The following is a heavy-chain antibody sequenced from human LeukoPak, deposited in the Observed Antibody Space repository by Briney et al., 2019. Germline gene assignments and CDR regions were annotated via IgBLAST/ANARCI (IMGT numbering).Heavy chain of an antibody. CDR3: ATGYSTNWYYFDY. CDR2: IYHSGST. V-gene: IGHV4-59*01. CDR1: GDSISSYY. J-gene: IGHJ4*02. D-gene: IGHD6-13*01. Sequence: SETLSLTCTVSGDSISSYYWSWIRQPPGKGLEWMGYIYHSGSTNDNPSLKSRITISVDTSKSQFSLKLSSVTVADTAVYYCATGYSTNWYYFDYWGPGTLVTVSS.